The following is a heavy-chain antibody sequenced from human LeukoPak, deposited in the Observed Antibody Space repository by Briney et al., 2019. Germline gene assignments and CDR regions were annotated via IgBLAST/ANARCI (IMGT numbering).Heavy chain of an antibody. CDR1: GFTFSSYE. J-gene: IGHJ6*02. V-gene: IGHV3-48*03. D-gene: IGHD3-16*01. CDR2: ISSSGSTI. Sequence: GGSLRLCCAASGFTFSSYEMNWVRQAPGKGLEWVSYISSSGSTIYYADSVKGRFTISRDNAKNSLYLQMNSLRAEDTAVYYCARDSTTLVWVADYYGMDVWGQGTTVTVSS. CDR3: ARDSTTLVWVADYYGMDV.